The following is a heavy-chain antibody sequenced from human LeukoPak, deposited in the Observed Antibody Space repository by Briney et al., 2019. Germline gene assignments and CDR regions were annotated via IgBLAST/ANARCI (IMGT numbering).Heavy chain of an antibody. V-gene: IGHV5-51*01. D-gene: IGHD3-3*01. CDR2: IYPGDSDT. CDR3: ARGYDFWSGYPNYYYYYMDV. J-gene: IGHJ6*03. CDR1: GYSFTSYW. Sequence: GESLKISCKGSGYSFTSYWIGWVRQMPGKGLEWMGIIYPGDSDTRYSPSFQGQVTISADKSISTAYLQWSSLKASDTAMYYCARGYDFWSGYPNYYYYYMDVWGKGTTVTVSS.